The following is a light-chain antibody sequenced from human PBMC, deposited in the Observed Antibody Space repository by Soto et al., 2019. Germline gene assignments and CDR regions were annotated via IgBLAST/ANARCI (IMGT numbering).Light chain of an antibody. CDR2: WAS. Sequence: EIVMTQSPDSVAATLRERARIKCKSSQSILYSSNNTLPLPSYPHNPGQPPSLLIYWASTRDSSVPDRFSGSVSGTDFTLPITSLHAEDVALYYCQQYYSTPLTLRGGIKV. CDR3: QQYYSTPLT. V-gene: IGKV4-1*01. J-gene: IGKJ4*01. CDR1: QSILYSSNNTLP.